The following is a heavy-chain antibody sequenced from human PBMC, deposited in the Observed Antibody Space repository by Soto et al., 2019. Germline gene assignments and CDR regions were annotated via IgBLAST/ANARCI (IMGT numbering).Heavy chain of an antibody. D-gene: IGHD4-4*01. CDR1: GGSFSGYY. Sequence: SETLSLTCAVYGGSFSGYYWSWIRQPPGKGLEWIGEINHSGSTNYNPSLKSRVTISVDTSKNQFSLKLSSVTAADTAVYYCARGPDYSNHYYYYYMDVWGKGTTVTVSS. CDR2: INHSGST. J-gene: IGHJ6*03. V-gene: IGHV4-34*01. CDR3: ARGPDYSNHYYYYYMDV.